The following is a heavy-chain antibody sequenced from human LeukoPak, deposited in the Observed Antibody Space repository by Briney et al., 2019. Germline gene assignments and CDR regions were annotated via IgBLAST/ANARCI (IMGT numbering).Heavy chain of an antibody. CDR1: GGSISSSSYY. Sequence: SETLSLTCTVSGGSISSSSYYWSWIRQPAGKGLEWIGRIYTSGSTNYNPSLKSLVTISVDTSKNQFSLKLSSVTAADTAVYYCASSLLWFGELFGWFDPWGQGTLVTVSS. J-gene: IGHJ5*02. CDR3: ASSLLWFGELFGWFDP. V-gene: IGHV4-61*02. D-gene: IGHD3-10*01. CDR2: IYTSGST.